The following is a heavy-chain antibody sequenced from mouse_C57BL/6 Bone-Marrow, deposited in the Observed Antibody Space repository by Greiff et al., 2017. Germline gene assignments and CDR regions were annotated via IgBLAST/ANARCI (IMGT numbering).Heavy chain of an antibody. CDR2: SRNKANDYTT. Sequence: EVKVVESGGGLVQSGRSLRLSCATSGFTFSDFYMEWVRQAPGKGLEWIAASRNKANDYTTEYSASVKGRFIVSRDTSQSILDLQMNALRAEDTAIYYCARDATTGDFDYWGQGTTLTVSS. V-gene: IGHV7-1*01. J-gene: IGHJ2*01. CDR3: ARDATTGDFDY. CDR1: GFTFSDFY.